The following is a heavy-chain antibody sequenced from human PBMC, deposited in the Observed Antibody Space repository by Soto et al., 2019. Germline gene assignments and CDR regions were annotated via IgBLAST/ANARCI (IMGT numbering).Heavy chain of an antibody. CDR3: ARGAGFGELFNWFDP. Sequence: QVQLQQWGAGLLKPSETLSLTCAVYGGSFSGYYWSWIRQPPGKGLEWIGEINHSGSTNYNPSLKSRVTISVDPSKNQFSLKLSSVTAADTAVYYCARGAGFGELFNWFDPWGQGTLVTGSS. V-gene: IGHV4-34*01. CDR2: INHSGST. CDR1: GGSFSGYY. D-gene: IGHD3-10*01. J-gene: IGHJ5*02.